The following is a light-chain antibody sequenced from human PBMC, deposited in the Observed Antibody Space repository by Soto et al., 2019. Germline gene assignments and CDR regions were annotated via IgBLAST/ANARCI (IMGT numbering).Light chain of an antibody. CDR3: QQSSGSRDWA. CDR1: QGISNY. V-gene: IGKV1-27*01. CDR2: AAS. J-gene: IGKJ1*01. Sequence: DIQMTQSPSSLSASVGDRFTITLRASQGISNYLAWYQQKPGKVPKLLIYAASTLQSGVPSRFSGSGSGTDFTLTIRGLQPEDFATYYCQQSSGSRDWAFGQGTKVDIK.